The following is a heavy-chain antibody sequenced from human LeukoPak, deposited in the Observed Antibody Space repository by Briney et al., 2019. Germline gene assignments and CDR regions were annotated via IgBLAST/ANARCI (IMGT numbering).Heavy chain of an antibody. J-gene: IGHJ4*02. CDR3: AKDTGMFSVVPAAPFDH. V-gene: IGHV3-21*04. Sequence: SGGSLRLSCAASGFTFSSYSMNWVRQAPGKGLEWVSSISSSSSYIYYADSVKGRFTISRDNSKNTLYLQMNSLRAGDTAVYYCAKDTGMFSVVPAAPFDHWGQGTLVTVSS. CDR2: ISSSSSYI. CDR1: GFTFSSYS. D-gene: IGHD2-2*01.